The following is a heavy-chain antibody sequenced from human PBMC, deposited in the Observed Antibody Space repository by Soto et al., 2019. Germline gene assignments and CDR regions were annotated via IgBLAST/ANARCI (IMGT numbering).Heavy chain of an antibody. J-gene: IGHJ6*02. V-gene: IGHV3-30*03. CDR2: ISYDGSNK. CDR3: ARLMSSSWYGMDV. Sequence: PGGSLRLSCAASGFTFSSYGMHWVRQAPGKGLEWVAVISYDGSNKYYADSVKGRFTISRDNAKNSLYLQMNSLRAEDTAVYYCARLMSSSWYGMDVWGQGTTVTVSS. CDR1: GFTFSSYG. D-gene: IGHD6-13*01.